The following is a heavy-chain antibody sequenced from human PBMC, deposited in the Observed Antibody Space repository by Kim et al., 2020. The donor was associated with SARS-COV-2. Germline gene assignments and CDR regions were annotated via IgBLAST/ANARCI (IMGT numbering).Heavy chain of an antibody. CDR3: ARIRIWFGELAPIDY. CDR1: GGSFSGYY. CDR2: INHSGST. V-gene: IGHV4-34*01. J-gene: IGHJ4*02. Sequence: SETLSLTCAVYGGSFSGYYWSWIRQPPGKGLEWIGEINHSGSTNYNPSLKSRVTISVDTSKNQFSLKLSSVTAADTAVYYCARIRIWFGELAPIDYWGQGTLVTVSS. D-gene: IGHD3-10*01.